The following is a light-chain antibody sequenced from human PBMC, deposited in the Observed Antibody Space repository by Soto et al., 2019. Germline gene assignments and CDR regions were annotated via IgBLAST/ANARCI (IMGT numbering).Light chain of an antibody. CDR3: QQYYTTPRWT. V-gene: IGKV4-1*01. J-gene: IGKJ1*01. CDR1: QTLLFGSNNKNY. CDR2: SAS. Sequence: DIVMTQSPDSLAVSLGERATINCKSSQTLLFGSNNKNYLAWYQQKPGQPPKLLIYSASTRESGVPDRFSGSGSGTDFTLTISSLQAADVAVYYCQQYYTTPRWTFGQGTKVDI.